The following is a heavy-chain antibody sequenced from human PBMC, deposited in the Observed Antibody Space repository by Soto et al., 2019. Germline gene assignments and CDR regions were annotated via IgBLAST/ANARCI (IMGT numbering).Heavy chain of an antibody. Sequence: EVQLLDSGGGLVQPGGSLRLSCAASGFLFSSYTMTWVRQAPGKGLEWVSSISGSGGNTYYADSVKGRFIISRDNSKNTLHLQLNSLRAEDTALYYCAKDGSYYDNPTESDFWGQGVLVAVSS. CDR1: GFLFSSYT. J-gene: IGHJ4*02. CDR2: ISGSGGNT. CDR3: AKDGSYYDNPTESDF. D-gene: IGHD3-22*01. V-gene: IGHV3-23*01.